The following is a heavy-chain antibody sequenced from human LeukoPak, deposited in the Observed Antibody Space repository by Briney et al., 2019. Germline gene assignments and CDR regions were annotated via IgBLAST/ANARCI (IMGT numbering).Heavy chain of an antibody. Sequence: PSETLSLTCTVSGYSISSGYYWSWIRQPPGKGLEWIGYIYYSGSTNYNPSLRSRVTMSVDTSKNQFSLKLSSVTAADTAVSYCLRGNYGDSGSRWFDPWGQGTLVTVSS. V-gene: IGHV4-61*01. CDR3: LRGNYGDSGSRWFDP. J-gene: IGHJ5*02. CDR1: GYSISSGYY. D-gene: IGHD4-17*01. CDR2: IYYSGST.